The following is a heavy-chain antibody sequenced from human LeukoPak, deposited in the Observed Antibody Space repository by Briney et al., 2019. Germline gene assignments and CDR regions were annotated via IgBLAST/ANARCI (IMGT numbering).Heavy chain of an antibody. CDR3: ARASLSSSGWYAAGFDY. V-gene: IGHV4-4*02. D-gene: IGHD6-19*01. CDR2: IYHSGST. Sequence: SETLSLTCAVSGGSISSSNWWSWVRQPPGKGLEWIGEIYHSGSTNYNPSLKSRVTISVDKSKNQFSLKLSSVTAADTAVYYCARASLSSSGWYAAGFDYWGQGTLVTVSS. CDR1: GGSISSSNW. J-gene: IGHJ4*02.